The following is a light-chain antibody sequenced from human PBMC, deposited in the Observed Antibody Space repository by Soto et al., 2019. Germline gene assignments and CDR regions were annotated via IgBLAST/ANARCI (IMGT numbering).Light chain of an antibody. Sequence: EIVLTQSPATLSVSPGERATLSCRASQSVRSNLAWYQQKPGQAPRLLIYGAPSRATGIPSSFSGSGSGTEFTLTISSLQSEDFAVYYCQQYNNWPPRTFGQGTKVEIK. CDR3: QQYNNWPPRT. V-gene: IGKV3-15*01. CDR2: GAP. CDR1: QSVRSN. J-gene: IGKJ1*01.